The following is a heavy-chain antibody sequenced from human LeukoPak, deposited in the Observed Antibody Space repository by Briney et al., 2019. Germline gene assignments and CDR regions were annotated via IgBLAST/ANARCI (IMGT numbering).Heavy chain of an antibody. Sequence: ASETLSLTCTVSGGSISRYYWSWIRRPPGKGLEWIGYIDDSGNTDYNPSLKSQVTISVDRSKNQLSLKLSFVPAADTAVYYCARSDYHGSGSHTVFDAFDIWGQGTWVTVSS. J-gene: IGHJ3*02. CDR1: GGSISRYY. CDR2: IDDSGNT. CDR3: ARSDYHGSGSHTVFDAFDI. V-gene: IGHV4-59*01. D-gene: IGHD3-10*01.